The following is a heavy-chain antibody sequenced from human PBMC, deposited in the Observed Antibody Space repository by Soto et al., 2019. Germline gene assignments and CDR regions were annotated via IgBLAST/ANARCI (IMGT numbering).Heavy chain of an antibody. CDR2: INHSGST. V-gene: IGHV4-34*01. CDR3: ARAVSYYDILTGYPFRDYYGMDV. Sequence: SETLSLTCAVYGGSFSGYYWSWIRQPPGKGLEWIGEINHSGSTNYNPSLKSRVTISVDTSKNQFSLKLSSVTAADTAVYYCARAVSYYDILTGYPFRDYYGMDVWGQGTTVTVSS. CDR1: GGSFSGYY. D-gene: IGHD3-9*01. J-gene: IGHJ6*02.